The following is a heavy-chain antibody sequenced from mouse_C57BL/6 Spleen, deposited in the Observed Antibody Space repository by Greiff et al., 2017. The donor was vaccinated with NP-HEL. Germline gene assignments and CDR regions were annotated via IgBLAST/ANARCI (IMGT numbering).Heavy chain of an antibody. CDR3: ARSLDGYYVNY. CDR1: GYSITSGYY. Sequence: EVKLQESGPGLVKPSQSLSLTCSVTGYSITSGYYWNWIRQFPGNQLEWMGYISYDGSNNYNPSLKNRISITRDTSKNQFFLKLNSVTTEDTATYYCARSLDGYYVNYWGQGTTLTVSS. J-gene: IGHJ2*01. V-gene: IGHV3-6*01. CDR2: ISYDGSN. D-gene: IGHD2-3*01.